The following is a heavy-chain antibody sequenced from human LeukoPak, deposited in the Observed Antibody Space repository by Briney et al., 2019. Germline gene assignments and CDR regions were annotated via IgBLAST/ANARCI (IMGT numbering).Heavy chain of an antibody. J-gene: IGHJ5*02. CDR1: GFTFNSYW. CDR2: IKQDGSEK. V-gene: IGHV3-7*03. D-gene: IGHD6-19*01. CDR3: AKDSRSSGWYNWFDP. Sequence: GGSLRLSCAASGFTFNSYWMSWVRQAPGKGLEWVANIKQDGSEKYYVDSVKGRFTISRDNSKNTLYLQMNRLRAEDTAIYYCAKDSRSSGWYNWFDPWGQGTLVTVSS.